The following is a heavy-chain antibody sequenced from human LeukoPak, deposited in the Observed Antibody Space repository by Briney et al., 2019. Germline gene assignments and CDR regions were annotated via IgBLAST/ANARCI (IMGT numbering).Heavy chain of an antibody. CDR1: GFTFDDYA. CDR2: ISWNSGSI. D-gene: IGHD3-10*01. J-gene: IGHJ4*02. Sequence: GGSLRLSCAASGFTFDDYAMHWVRQAPGKGLEWVSGISWNSGSIGYADSVKGRFTTSRDNAKNSLYLQMNSLRAEDMALYYCAKAAYYYGSGSYYYFDYWGQGTLVTVSS. V-gene: IGHV3-9*03. CDR3: AKAAYYYGSGSYYYFDY.